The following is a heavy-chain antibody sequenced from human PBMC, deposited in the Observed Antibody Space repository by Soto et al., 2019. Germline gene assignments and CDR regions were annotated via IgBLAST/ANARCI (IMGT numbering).Heavy chain of an antibody. D-gene: IGHD6-19*01. V-gene: IGHV3-30*18. J-gene: IGHJ6*02. Sequence: GGSLRLSCAASGFTFSSYGMHWVRQAPGKGLEWVAVISYDGRNKYYADSVRGRFTISRDNSKNTLYLQMSSLRAEDTAVYYCVKDGSSGWPYYYGLDVWGQGTTVTVSS. CDR2: ISYDGRNK. CDR3: VKDGSSGWPYYYGLDV. CDR1: GFTFSSYG.